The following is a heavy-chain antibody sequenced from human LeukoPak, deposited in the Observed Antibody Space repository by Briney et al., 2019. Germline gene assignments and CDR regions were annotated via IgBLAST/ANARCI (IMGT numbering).Heavy chain of an antibody. CDR2: IHSNGGT. CDR3: ARHLGGNFGSGTHFVY. CDR1: GGSIEGRY. D-gene: IGHD3-10*01. Sequence: SETLSLTCTVSGGSIEGRYWSWIRQPPGKGLDWIGYIHSNGGTEYNPSLKSQFTMSVDTSKNQFSLKLDSVTAADTAVYYCARHLGGNFGSGTHFVYWGQGTLVTVSS. V-gene: IGHV4-59*11. J-gene: IGHJ4*02.